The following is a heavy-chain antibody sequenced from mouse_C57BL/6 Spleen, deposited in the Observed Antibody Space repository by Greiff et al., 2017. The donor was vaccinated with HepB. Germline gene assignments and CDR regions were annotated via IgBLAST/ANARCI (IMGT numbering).Heavy chain of an antibody. J-gene: IGHJ3*01. Sequence: EVHLVESGGDLVKPGGSLKLSCAASGFTFSSYGMSWVRQTPDKRLEWVATISSGGSYTYYPDSVKGRFTISRDNAKNTLYLQMSSLKSEDTAMYYCARKGELRGLAYWGQGTLVTVSA. CDR1: GFTFSSYG. CDR3: ARKGELRGLAY. D-gene: IGHD1-1*01. V-gene: IGHV5-6*01. CDR2: ISSGGSYT.